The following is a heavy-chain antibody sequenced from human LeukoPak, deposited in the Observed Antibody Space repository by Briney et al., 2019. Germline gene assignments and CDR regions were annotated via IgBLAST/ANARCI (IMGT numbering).Heavy chain of an antibody. V-gene: IGHV3-21*01. CDR3: ARDYLGFGESGFDY. CDR2: ISSRSNYI. Sequence: GGSLRLSCAVSGFSFSDHNMDWVRQAPGKGLEWVASISSRSNYIYYADSLKGRVTVSRDNARNSLFLQMTSLRAEDTAVYYCARDYLGFGESGFDYWGQGTQVIVSS. CDR1: GFSFSDHN. D-gene: IGHD3-10*01. J-gene: IGHJ4*02.